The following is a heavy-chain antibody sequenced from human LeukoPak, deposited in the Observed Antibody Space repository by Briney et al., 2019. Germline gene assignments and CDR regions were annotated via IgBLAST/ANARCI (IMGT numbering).Heavy chain of an antibody. D-gene: IGHD2-2*01. CDR2: IYYSGST. CDR1: GGSISSGDYY. V-gene: IGHV4-30-4*08. Sequence: SETLSLTCTVSGGSISSGDYYWSWIRQPPGKGLEWIGYIYYSGSTYYNPSLKSRVTISVDTSKNQFSLKLSSVTAADTAVYYRARVHEEAGTSCPYFDYWGQGTLVTVSS. CDR3: ARVHEEAGTSCPYFDY. J-gene: IGHJ4*02.